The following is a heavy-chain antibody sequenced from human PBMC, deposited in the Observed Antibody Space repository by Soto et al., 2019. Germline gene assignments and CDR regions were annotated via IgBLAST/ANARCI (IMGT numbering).Heavy chain of an antibody. CDR3: ARSIAAAGNYFDY. CDR2: IYHSGGT. D-gene: IGHD6-13*01. V-gene: IGHV4-38-2*01. J-gene: IGHJ4*02. Sequence: SETLSLTCAVSGDSISSGYYWAWIRQPPGKGLEWIGYIYHSGGTYYNPSLKSRVTISVDRSKNQFSLKLSSVTAADTAVYYCARSIAAAGNYFDYWGQGTLVTVSS. CDR1: GDSISSGYY.